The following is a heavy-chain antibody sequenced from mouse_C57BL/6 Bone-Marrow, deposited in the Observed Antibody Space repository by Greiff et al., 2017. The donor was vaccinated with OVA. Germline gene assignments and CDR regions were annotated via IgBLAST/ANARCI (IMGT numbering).Heavy chain of an antibody. CDR1: GFTFSDFY. V-gene: IGHV7-1*01. CDR2: SRNKANDYTT. CDR3: ARDRSYAMDY. J-gene: IGHJ4*01. Sequence: EVKVVESGGGLVQSGRSLRLSCATSGFTFSDFYMEWVRQAPGKGLEWIAASRNKANDYTTEYSASVKGRFIVSRDTSQSILYLQMNALRAEDTAIYYCARDRSYAMDYWGQGTSVTVSS.